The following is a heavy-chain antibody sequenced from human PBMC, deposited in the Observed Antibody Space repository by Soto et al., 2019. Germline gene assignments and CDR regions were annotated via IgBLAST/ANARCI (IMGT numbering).Heavy chain of an antibody. CDR1: GGSISSYY. Sequence: PSETLSLTCTVSGGSISSYYWSWIRQPPGKGLEWIGYIYYSGSTNYNPSLKSRVTISVDTSKNQFSLKLSSVTAADTAVYYCARMVRGQLVIYFDYWGQGTLVTV. CDR2: IYYSGST. J-gene: IGHJ4*02. V-gene: IGHV4-59*01. CDR3: ARMVRGQLVIYFDY. D-gene: IGHD6-13*01.